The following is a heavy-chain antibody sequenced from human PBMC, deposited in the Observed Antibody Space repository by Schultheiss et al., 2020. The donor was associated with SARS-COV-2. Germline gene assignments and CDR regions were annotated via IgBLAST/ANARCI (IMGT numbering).Heavy chain of an antibody. CDR3: ASTSSSSVSAYYYYGMDV. D-gene: IGHD6-6*01. CDR1: GGSISSSSYY. V-gene: IGHV4-39*07. J-gene: IGHJ6*02. Sequence: SETLSLTCTVSGGSISSSSYYWGWIRQPPGKGLEWIGSIYTSGSTNYNPSLKSRVTMSVDTSRNQFSLKLTSVTAADTAVYYCASTSSSSVSAYYYYGMDVWGQGTTVTVSS. CDR2: IYTSGST.